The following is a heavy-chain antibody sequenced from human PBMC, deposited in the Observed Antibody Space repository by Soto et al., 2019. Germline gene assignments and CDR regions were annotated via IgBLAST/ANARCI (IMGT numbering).Heavy chain of an antibody. CDR2: ISGSGDST. CDR3: ARDFLPDWGQDYYYGMDG. V-gene: IGHV3-23*01. Sequence: EVQVLESGGGFVQPGGSLRLSCAASGFTLSDYAMTWVRQGPGKGLEWVSAISGSGDSTYYTDSVKGRFTISRDNSKNTLYLDMNGVRAEDTAVYYCARDFLPDWGQDYYYGMDGWGQGTTVTVSS. CDR1: GFTLSDYA. D-gene: IGHD7-27*01. J-gene: IGHJ6*02.